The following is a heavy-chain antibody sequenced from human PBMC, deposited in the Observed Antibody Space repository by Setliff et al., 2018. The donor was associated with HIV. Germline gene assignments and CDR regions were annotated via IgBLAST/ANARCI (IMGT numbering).Heavy chain of an antibody. Sequence: ASVKISCKASGYTFTGYFIHWVRQAPGQGLEWMGRIIPNSAGTNSAQKFQGRVTMTRYTSISTAYMELSLLRSDDTAVYYCATKVYCTNGVCLDAFDIWGQGTMVTASS. CDR3: ATKVYCTNGVCLDAFDI. V-gene: IGHV1-2*06. J-gene: IGHJ3*02. CDR2: IIPNSAGT. CDR1: GYTFTGYF. D-gene: IGHD2-8*01.